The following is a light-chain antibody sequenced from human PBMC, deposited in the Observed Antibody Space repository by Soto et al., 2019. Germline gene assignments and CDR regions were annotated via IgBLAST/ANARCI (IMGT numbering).Light chain of an antibody. CDR2: DAS. Sequence: DIVMRQSPATLSVSPGERATLSCRASQSVSSNLVWYQQKPRQAPRLLIYDASTRATGIPARFSGSGSGTESTLTISSLQSEDFAVYYCQQYNNWPPWTFGRGTKVDIK. V-gene: IGKV3-15*01. J-gene: IGKJ1*01. CDR1: QSVSSN. CDR3: QQYNNWPPWT.